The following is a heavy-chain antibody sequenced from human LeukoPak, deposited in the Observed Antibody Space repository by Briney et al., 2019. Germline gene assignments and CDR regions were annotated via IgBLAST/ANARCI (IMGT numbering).Heavy chain of an antibody. Sequence: SVKVSCKASAGTFSSYAISWVRQAPGQGLEWMGGIIPILGTANYAQKFQGRVTITADESTSTAYMELSSLRSEDTAVYYCARGPFYDSSGYHDDYWGQGTLVTVSS. CDR3: ARGPFYDSSGYHDDY. J-gene: IGHJ4*02. D-gene: IGHD3-22*01. CDR1: AGTFSSYA. V-gene: IGHV1-69*13. CDR2: IIPILGTA.